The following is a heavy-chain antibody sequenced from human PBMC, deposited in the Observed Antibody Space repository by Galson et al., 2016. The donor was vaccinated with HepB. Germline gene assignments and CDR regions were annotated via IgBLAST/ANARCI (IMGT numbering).Heavy chain of an antibody. D-gene: IGHD3-16*01. CDR3: AGDQYSNTWYYS. Sequence: SETLSLTCNVSGGALGSANSYWAWIRQPPGKGLEWIGSLFYGGSTYYNPSPNSRVTLSADTSKQQFSLRMSLVTAADTAVYFCAGDQYSNTWYYSWGQGTQVTVSS. CDR1: GGALGSANSY. V-gene: IGHV4-39*07. J-gene: IGHJ5*02. CDR2: LFYGGST.